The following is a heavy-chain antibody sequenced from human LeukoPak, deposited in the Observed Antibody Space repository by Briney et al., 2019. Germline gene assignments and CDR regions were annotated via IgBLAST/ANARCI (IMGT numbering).Heavy chain of an antibody. CDR3: AKEQFLRYFDRNGYYFDH. CDR2: IKYDGSEK. V-gene: IGHV3-7*01. Sequence: GGSLRLSCAASGFTFSSYWMNGVRQAPGKGLEWVANIKYDGSEKYYVDSVKGRFTISRDNAKNSLYLQMNSLRAEDTAVYYCAKEQFLRYFDRNGYYFDHWGQGTLVTVSS. CDR1: GFTFSSYW. J-gene: IGHJ4*02. D-gene: IGHD3-9*01.